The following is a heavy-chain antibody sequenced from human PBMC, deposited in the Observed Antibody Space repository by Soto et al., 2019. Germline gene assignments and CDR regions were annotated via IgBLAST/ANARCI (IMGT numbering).Heavy chain of an antibody. V-gene: IGHV3-30-3*01. D-gene: IGHD3-22*01. Sequence: GGSLRLSCAASGFTFSGYAMHWVRQAPGKGLEWVAVISYDGSNKYYADSVKGRFTISRDNSKNTLYLQMNSLRAEDTAVYYCARDRYRYYYDSSGYYDYWGQGTLVTVSS. CDR2: ISYDGSNK. CDR1: GFTFSGYA. J-gene: IGHJ4*02. CDR3: ARDRYRYYYDSSGYYDY.